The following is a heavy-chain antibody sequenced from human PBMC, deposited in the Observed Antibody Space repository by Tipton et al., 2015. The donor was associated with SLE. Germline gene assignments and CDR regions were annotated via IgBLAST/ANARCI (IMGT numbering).Heavy chain of an antibody. CDR2: IYDSGST. CDR1: GGSISSYY. CDR3: ATSLNYYDSSGPGA. Sequence: TLSLTCTVSGGSISSYYWSWIRQPPGKGLEWIGNIYDSGSTNYNSSLKSRVTISRDTSKSQFSLRLNFMTAADTAVYYCATSLNYYDSSGPGAWGQGTMVTVSS. D-gene: IGHD3-22*01. V-gene: IGHV4-59*08. J-gene: IGHJ3*01.